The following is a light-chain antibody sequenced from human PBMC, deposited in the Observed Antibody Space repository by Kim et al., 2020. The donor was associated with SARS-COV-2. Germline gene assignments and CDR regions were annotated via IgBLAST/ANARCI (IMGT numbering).Light chain of an antibody. Sequence: EVLLTQSPATLSGSPGESVTLSCRASQSVHRNLAWYQQKPGQAPSLLIDDASTRATGTPARFSGSGSVTEFTLTISSLQPDDSAVYYCQHYDQWPFTFGGGTTVEIK. CDR1: QSVHRN. J-gene: IGKJ4*01. CDR3: QHYDQWPFT. CDR2: DAS. V-gene: IGKV3-15*01.